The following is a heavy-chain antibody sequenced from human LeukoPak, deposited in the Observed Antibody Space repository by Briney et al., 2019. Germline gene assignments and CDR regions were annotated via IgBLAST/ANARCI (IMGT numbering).Heavy chain of an antibody. V-gene: IGHV3-23*01. Sequence: GGSLRLSCAASGFTFSNYEMNWVRQAPGKGLEWVSAISGSGGSTYYADSVKGRFTISRDNSKNSLYLQMNSLRAEDTALYYCAKDSSAVAATRLDYWGQGTLVTVSS. D-gene: IGHD6-19*01. CDR3: AKDSSAVAATRLDY. CDR2: ISGSGGST. J-gene: IGHJ4*02. CDR1: GFTFSNYE.